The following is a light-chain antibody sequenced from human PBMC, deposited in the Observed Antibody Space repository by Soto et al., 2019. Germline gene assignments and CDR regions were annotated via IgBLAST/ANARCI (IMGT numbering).Light chain of an antibody. CDR3: QQYGSSPGT. V-gene: IGKV3-20*01. CDR1: QSVSSSY. Sequence: EIVLTQSPGTLSLSPGERATLSCRASQSVSSSYLAWYQQKPGQAPRLLIYGASSMATGIPDRFSGSGSGTDFTLTISRLEPEAFAVYYCQQYGSSPGTFGQGTKVEIK. CDR2: GAS. J-gene: IGKJ1*01.